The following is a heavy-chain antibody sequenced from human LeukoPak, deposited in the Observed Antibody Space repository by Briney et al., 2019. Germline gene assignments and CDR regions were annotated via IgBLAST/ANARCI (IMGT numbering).Heavy chain of an antibody. V-gene: IGHV4-34*01. D-gene: IGHD4-23*01. Sequence: SETLSLTCAVYGGSFSGYYWGWIRQPPGKGLEWIGSIYYSGSTYYNPSLKSRVTISVDTSKNQFSLKLSSVTAADTAVYYCARDGYGGNSGDAFDIWGQGTMVTVSS. J-gene: IGHJ3*02. CDR1: GGSFSGYY. CDR2: IYYSGST. CDR3: ARDGYGGNSGDAFDI.